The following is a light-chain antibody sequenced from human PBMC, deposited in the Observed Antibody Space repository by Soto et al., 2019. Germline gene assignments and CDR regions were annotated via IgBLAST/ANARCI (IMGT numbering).Light chain of an antibody. CDR1: QSVSIW. J-gene: IGKJ5*01. V-gene: IGKV1-5*03. CDR2: KSS. CDR3: QQFNTSPWT. Sequence: DIQLTQSPSTLSASEGDRVTISCRASQSVSIWLAWYQQKPGRAPKLLIYKSSILESGVPSRFSGSGSGTEFTLTISSLQPDEFATYYCQQFNTSPWTVGQGTRLEIK.